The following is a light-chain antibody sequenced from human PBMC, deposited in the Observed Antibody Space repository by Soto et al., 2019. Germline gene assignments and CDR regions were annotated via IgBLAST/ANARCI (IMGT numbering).Light chain of an antibody. V-gene: IGLV1-51*02. CDR1: SSNIGNYY. Sequence: QSVLTQPPSVSAAPGQKVTMSCSGGSSNIGNYYVSWHQQLPGTAPKLLIYENGKRPSGIPDRFSGSKSGTTATLTITGLQAEDEADYYCCSYASSITFVVFGTGTKVTVL. CDR3: CSYASSITFVV. J-gene: IGLJ1*01. CDR2: ENG.